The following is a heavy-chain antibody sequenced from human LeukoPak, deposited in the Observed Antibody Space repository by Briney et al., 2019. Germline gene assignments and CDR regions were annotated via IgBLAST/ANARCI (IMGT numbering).Heavy chain of an antibody. CDR1: GFTSGDYT. J-gene: IGHJ4*02. Sequence: GRSLRLSCTASGFTSGDYTMSWFRQAPGKGLEWVGFIRSKAYGGTTEHAASVKGRFTISRDDSKSIAYLQMNSLKTEDTAVYYCTREDRLDYWGQGTLVTVPS. D-gene: IGHD2-15*01. CDR3: TREDRLDY. CDR2: IRSKAYGGTT. V-gene: IGHV3-49*03.